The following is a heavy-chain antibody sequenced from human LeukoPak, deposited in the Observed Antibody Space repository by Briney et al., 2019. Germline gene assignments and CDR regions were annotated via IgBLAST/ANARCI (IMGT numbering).Heavy chain of an antibody. CDR3: ARASRCSGGSCYSYFDP. J-gene: IGHJ5*02. CDR2: INPNSGGT. CDR1: GYTFTGYY. Sequence: ASVKVSCKASGYTFTGYYMHWVRQAPGQGLEWMGWINPNSGGTNYAQKFQGRVTMTRDTSISTAYMELSRLRSDDTAVYYCARASRCSGGSCYSYFDPWGQGTLVTVPS. D-gene: IGHD2-15*01. V-gene: IGHV1-2*02.